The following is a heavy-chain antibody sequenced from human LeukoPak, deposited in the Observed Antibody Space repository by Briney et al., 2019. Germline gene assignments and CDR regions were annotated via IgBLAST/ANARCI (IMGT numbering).Heavy chain of an antibody. V-gene: IGHV1-3*01. J-gene: IGHJ4*02. CDR3: ARGGSGSYYIRLDY. D-gene: IGHD3-10*01. CDR1: GYTFTSYA. CDR2: INAGNGNT. Sequence: GASVKVSCKASGYTFTSYAMHWVRQAPGQRLEWMGWINAGNGNTKYSQKFQGRVTITRDTSASTAYMELSSLRSEDTAVYYCARGGSGSYYIRLDYWGQGTLVTVSS.